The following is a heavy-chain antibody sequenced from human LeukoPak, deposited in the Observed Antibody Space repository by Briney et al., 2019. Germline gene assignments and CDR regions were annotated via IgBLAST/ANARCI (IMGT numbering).Heavy chain of an antibody. Sequence: ASVKVSCKASGCTFTGYYMHWVRQAPGQGLEWMGWINPKTGGTNYAQKFQGGVTMTRDTSIRTAYMEVRRLRSEDTAMYYCARGTRDGYNDGDYWGQGTLVTVSS. CDR1: GCTFTGYY. J-gene: IGHJ4*02. CDR3: ARGTRDGYNDGDY. CDR2: INPKTGGT. D-gene: IGHD5-24*01. V-gene: IGHV1-2*02.